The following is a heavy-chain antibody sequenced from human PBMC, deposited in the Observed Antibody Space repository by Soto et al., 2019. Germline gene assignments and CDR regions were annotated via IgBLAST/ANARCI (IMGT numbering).Heavy chain of an antibody. CDR1: GFTFSSHA. D-gene: IGHD3-9*01. CDR2: LSGSGGSI. J-gene: IGHJ4*02. CDR3: SRDDSDWFFN. V-gene: IGHV3-23*01. Sequence: GGSLRLSCTASGFTFSSHAMTWVRQAPGKGLEWVSGLSGSGGSIYYADSVKGRFTISRDNSMNTLYLQMKTLRAEDTAVYYCSRDDSDWFFNWGRGTLVTVSS.